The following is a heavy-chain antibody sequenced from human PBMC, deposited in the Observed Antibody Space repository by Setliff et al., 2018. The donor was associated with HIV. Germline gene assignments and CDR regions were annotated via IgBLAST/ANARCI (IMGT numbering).Heavy chain of an antibody. Sequence: SETLSLTCTVSGGSISRYYWSWIRQPAGKELEWIGRIYPSGNINYNPSLKSRLTMSIDTSKNQFSLKLSSVTATDTAVYYCARDAGPHYGSGPPLEYWGQGIQVTVSS. CDR2: IYPSGNI. CDR1: GGSISRYY. V-gene: IGHV4-4*07. D-gene: IGHD3-10*01. J-gene: IGHJ4*02. CDR3: ARDAGPHYGSGPPLEY.